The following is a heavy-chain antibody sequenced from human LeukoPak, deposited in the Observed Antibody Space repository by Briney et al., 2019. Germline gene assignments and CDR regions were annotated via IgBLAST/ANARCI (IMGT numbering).Heavy chain of an antibody. CDR1: GITFSSYS. J-gene: IGHJ5*02. Sequence: GGSLRLSCAASGITFSSYSMNWVRQAPGKGLEWVSYITASGTIYYADSVKGRFTISRDNAKNSLYLQMNSLRAEDTAVYYCARDYCSGGSCYQILTWGQGTLVTVSS. D-gene: IGHD2-15*01. CDR2: ITASGTI. V-gene: IGHV3-48*04. CDR3: ARDYCSGGSCYQILT.